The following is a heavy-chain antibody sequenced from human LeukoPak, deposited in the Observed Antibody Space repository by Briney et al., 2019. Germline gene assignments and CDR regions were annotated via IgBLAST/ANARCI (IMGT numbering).Heavy chain of an antibody. CDR1: GGSISSYY. J-gene: IGHJ4*02. Sequence: SETLSLTCTVSGGSISSYYWSWIRQPPGKGLEWIGYIYYSGSTNYNPSLKSRVTISVDTSKNQFSLKLSSVTAADTAVYYCARDQGIAAAGLDYWGQGTLVTVSS. CDR2: IYYSGST. CDR3: ARDQGIAAAGLDY. D-gene: IGHD6-13*01. V-gene: IGHV4-59*01.